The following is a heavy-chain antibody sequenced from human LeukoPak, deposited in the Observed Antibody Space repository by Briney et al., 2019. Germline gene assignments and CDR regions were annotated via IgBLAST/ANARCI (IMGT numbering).Heavy chain of an antibody. J-gene: IGHJ4*02. V-gene: IGHV6-1*01. Sequence: SQTLSLTCAISGDSVSSNSVAWNWIRQSPSRGLEWLGRTYYRSKWYNDYAVSVKGRIIINPDTSKNQFSLQLNSVTPEDSAVYYCARLGIATAPGDYWGQGTLVTVSS. CDR2: TYYRSKWYN. D-gene: IGHD6-13*01. CDR1: GDSVSSNSVA. CDR3: ARLGIATAPGDY.